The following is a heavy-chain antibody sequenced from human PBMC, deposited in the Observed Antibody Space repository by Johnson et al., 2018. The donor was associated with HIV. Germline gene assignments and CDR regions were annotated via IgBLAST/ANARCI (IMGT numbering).Heavy chain of an antibody. J-gene: IGHJ3*01. Sequence: VQLVESGGGVVQPGRSLRLSCAASGFIFNNYAMHWVRQAPGKGPEWVTVISYDESNKYYTDSVKGRFTISRDNSNNTVSLQMNSLRAEDTAVYYCARDFDSRSWPGTDAFDVWGQGTVVTVSS. CDR2: ISYDESNK. V-gene: IGHV3-30-3*01. CDR1: GFIFNNYA. CDR3: ARDFDSRSWPGTDAFDV. D-gene: IGHD6-13*01.